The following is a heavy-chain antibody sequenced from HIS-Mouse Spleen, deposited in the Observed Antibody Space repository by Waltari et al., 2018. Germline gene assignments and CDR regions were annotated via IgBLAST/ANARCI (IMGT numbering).Heavy chain of an antibody. D-gene: IGHD6-13*01. Sequence: QLQLQESGPGLVKPSETLSLTCTVSGGSISSSRYYSGWIRQPPGKGLEWIGSIYYSGSTYYNPSLKSRVTISVDTSKNQFSLKLSSVTAADTAVYYCARHEGQQLVTSLFDYWGQGTLVTVSS. J-gene: IGHJ4*02. CDR1: GGSISSSRYY. CDR3: ARHEGQQLVTSLFDY. CDR2: IYYSGST. V-gene: IGHV4-39*01.